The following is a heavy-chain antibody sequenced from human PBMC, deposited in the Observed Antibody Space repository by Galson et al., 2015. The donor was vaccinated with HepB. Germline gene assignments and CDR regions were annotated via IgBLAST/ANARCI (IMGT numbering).Heavy chain of an antibody. J-gene: IGHJ6*02. Sequence: SLRLSCAASGFTFGSYTMNWVRQAPGKGLECVSSISSSSKYIYYADSVKGRFTISRDNAKNSLSLQMNSLRGEDTAVYFCARVEGYCSSSNCYSRKDYYYGMDVWGQGTTVTVSS. D-gene: IGHD2-2*02. CDR2: ISSSSKYI. CDR1: GFTFGSYT. V-gene: IGHV3-21*01. CDR3: ARVEGYCSSSNCYSRKDYYYGMDV.